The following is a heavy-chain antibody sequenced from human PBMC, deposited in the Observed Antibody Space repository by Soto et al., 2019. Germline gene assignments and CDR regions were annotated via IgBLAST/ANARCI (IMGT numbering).Heavy chain of an antibody. V-gene: IGHV3-21*01. CDR2: ISSSSSYI. J-gene: IGHJ6*02. Sequence: KPGGSLRLSCVASGFTFSSYSMNWVRQAPGKGLEWVSSISSSSSYIYYADSVKGRFTISRDNAKNSLYLQMNSLRAEDTAVYYCARDLWDYDILTGYSPDGMDVWGQGTTVTVSS. CDR1: GFTFSSYS. CDR3: ARDLWDYDILTGYSPDGMDV. D-gene: IGHD3-9*01.